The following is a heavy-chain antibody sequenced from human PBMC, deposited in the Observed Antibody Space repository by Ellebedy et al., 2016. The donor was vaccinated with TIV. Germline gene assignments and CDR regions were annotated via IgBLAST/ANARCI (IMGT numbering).Heavy chain of an antibody. CDR3: ARGGIGVGADY. CDR1: GDSISSYY. CDR2: IYYGST. V-gene: IGHV4-59*08. D-gene: IGHD1-26*01. J-gene: IGHJ4*02. Sequence: SETLSLTCIVSGDSISSYYWNWIRQPPGKGLEWIGYIYYGSTNYNPSLRSLVTMSLDTSKKQLSLKLSAVTAADTAIYYCARGGIGVGADYWGQGTLVTVSS.